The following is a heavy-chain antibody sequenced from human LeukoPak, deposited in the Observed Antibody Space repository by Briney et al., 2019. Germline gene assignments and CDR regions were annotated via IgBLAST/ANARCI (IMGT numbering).Heavy chain of an antibody. CDR1: GFSFSTYG. J-gene: IGHJ4*02. Sequence: PGRSLRLPCAASGFSFSTYGMQWVPQPPGKGRQWMADISHDGSDKYYGDSVKGRLTISRDNSKNTVYLEMNSLRPEDTALDFCARAQPPSSIAGAYPDYWGQGTLVTVSS. CDR2: ISHDGSDK. CDR3: ARAQPPSSIAGAYPDY. D-gene: IGHD6-13*01. V-gene: IGHV3-30*03.